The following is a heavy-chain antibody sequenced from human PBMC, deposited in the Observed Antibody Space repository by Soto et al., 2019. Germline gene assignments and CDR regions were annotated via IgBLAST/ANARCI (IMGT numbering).Heavy chain of an antibody. J-gene: IGHJ4*02. D-gene: IGHD2-2*03. Sequence: GGSLRLSCGASGLTFSSYAMTWVRQAPGKGLEWVSAISGSGDTTYYADSVKGRFTISRDNSKNTLYLQMSSLTAEDTAVYYCAILNGYCSSTSCYGLDYWGQGTLVTVSS. CDR2: ISGSGDTT. CDR1: GLTFSSYA. CDR3: AILNGYCSSTSCYGLDY. V-gene: IGHV3-23*01.